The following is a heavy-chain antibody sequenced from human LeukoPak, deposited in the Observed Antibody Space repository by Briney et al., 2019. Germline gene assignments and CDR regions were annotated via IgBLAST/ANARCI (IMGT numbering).Heavy chain of an antibody. Sequence: GGSLRLSCAASGFTFSDYYMSWIRQAPGKGLEWVSYISSSCSTIYYADSVKGRFTISRDNAKNSLYLQMNSLRAKDTAVYYCARDGVLRYSIPGDYYYGMDVWGQGTTVTVSS. CDR1: GFTFSDYY. D-gene: IGHD3-9*01. CDR2: ISSSCSTI. V-gene: IGHV3-11*01. J-gene: IGHJ6*02. CDR3: ARDGVLRYSIPGDYYYGMDV.